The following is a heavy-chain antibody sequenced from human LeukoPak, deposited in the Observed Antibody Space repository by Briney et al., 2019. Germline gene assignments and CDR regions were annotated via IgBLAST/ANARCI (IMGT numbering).Heavy chain of an antibody. Sequence: HSATLSLTCSVSGGSMNTYYWTWIRQPAGKGLEWIGRVYTSGYTKYNPSLQSRVTMSVDTSKKHLSLMLTSLTAADTAVYYCARETLVGTTNYFDHWGQGTLVTVSS. V-gene: IGHV4-4*07. CDR3: ARETLVGTTNYFDH. J-gene: IGHJ4*02. CDR2: VYTSGYT. CDR1: GGSMNTYY. D-gene: IGHD1-26*01.